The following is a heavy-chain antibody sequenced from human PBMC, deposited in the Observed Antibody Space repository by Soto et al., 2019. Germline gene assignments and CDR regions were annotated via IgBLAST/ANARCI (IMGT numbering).Heavy chain of an antibody. CDR2: INSDGSIT. J-gene: IGHJ4*02. CDR1: GFSFSSYR. D-gene: IGHD2-15*01. CDR3: ARSYCSGATCYFVWFDY. V-gene: IGHV3-74*01. Sequence: PGGSLRLSCGASGFSFSSYRMHWVRQAPGKGLMWVSGINSDGSITRYADSVKGRFTISRDNAKNTLYLQMSSLRAEDTAVYYYARSYCSGATCYFVWFDYWGQGTQVTVSS.